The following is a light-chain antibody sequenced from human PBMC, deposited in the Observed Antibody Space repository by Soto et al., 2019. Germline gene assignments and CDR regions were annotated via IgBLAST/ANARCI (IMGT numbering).Light chain of an antibody. Sequence: QSALTQPASVSGSPGQSITISCTGTSSDVGTYNYVSCYQHRPGKAPKLMIYDVSYRPSGVSNRFSGSKSANTASLTISGLQAEDEADYYCSSYTTSNTQVFGGGTNLTVL. CDR2: DVS. V-gene: IGLV2-14*01. J-gene: IGLJ3*02. CDR1: SSDVGTYNY. CDR3: SSYTTSNTQV.